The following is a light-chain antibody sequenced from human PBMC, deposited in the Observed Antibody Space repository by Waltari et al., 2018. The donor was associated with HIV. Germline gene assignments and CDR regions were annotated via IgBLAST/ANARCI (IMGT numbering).Light chain of an antibody. V-gene: IGLV3-19*01. J-gene: IGLJ2*01. Sequence: SSELTQDPAVSVALVQTVRITCQGDSRRSSSARWYKQTPGPTPVLVIFGKNNRPSGIPDRFSGSSSGSTASLIITGAQAEDEADYYCHSRDSSGSHVVLGGGTKLTV. CDR3: HSRDSSGSHVV. CDR2: GKN. CDR1: SRRSSS.